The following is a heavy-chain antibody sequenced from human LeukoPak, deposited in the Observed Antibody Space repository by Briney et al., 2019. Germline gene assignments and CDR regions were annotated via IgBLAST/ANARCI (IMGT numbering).Heavy chain of an antibody. CDR2: INPSGGST. CDR3: AREDGIAASQLRPGHPMDV. V-gene: IGHV1-46*01. CDR1: GYTFTSYY. J-gene: IGHJ6*02. Sequence: ASVKVSCKASGYTFTSYYMHWVRQAPGQGLEWMGIINPSGGSTSYAQKFQGRVTMTRDTSTSTVYMELSSLRSEDTAVYYCAREDGIAASQLRPGHPMDVWGQGTTVTVSS. D-gene: IGHD6-13*01.